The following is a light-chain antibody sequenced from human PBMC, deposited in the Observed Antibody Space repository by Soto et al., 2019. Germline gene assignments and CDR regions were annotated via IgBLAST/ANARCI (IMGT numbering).Light chain of an antibody. CDR3: QSYDSSLSGSV. J-gene: IGLJ3*02. CDR2: GNN. V-gene: IGLV1-40*01. CDR1: SSNIGADSA. Sequence: QSVLTQPPSVSGAPGQRVTISCTGSSSNIGADSAVHWYQQLPGAAPRLLIFGNNNRPSGVPDRFSGSKSGTSASLAITGLQAEDEADYYCQSYDSSLSGSVFGGGTKLTVL.